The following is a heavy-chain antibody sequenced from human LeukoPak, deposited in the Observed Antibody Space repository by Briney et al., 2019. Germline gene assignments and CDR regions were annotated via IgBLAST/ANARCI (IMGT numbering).Heavy chain of an antibody. Sequence: GGSLRLSCRGSGFRFGDYPVSWVRQAPGKGLEWVAFIRYDGSNKYYADSVKGRFTISRDNSKNTLYLQMNSLRAEDTAVYYCAKGGGSWYFDYWGQGTLVTVSS. D-gene: IGHD6-13*01. J-gene: IGHJ4*02. CDR1: GFRFGDYP. CDR2: IRYDGSNK. V-gene: IGHV3-30*02. CDR3: AKGGGSWYFDY.